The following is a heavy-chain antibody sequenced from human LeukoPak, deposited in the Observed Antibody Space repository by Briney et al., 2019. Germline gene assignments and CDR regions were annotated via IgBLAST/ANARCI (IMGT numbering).Heavy chain of an antibody. CDR3: TGLNHYDSSGFYE. CDR2: IRSNAYGGTT. J-gene: IGHJ1*01. V-gene: IGHV3-49*04. D-gene: IGHD3-22*01. CDR1: GFTFGDYA. Sequence: PGGSLRLSCTDSGFTFGDYAMSWVRQAPGKGLEWVGFIRSNAYGGTTEYAASVKGRFTISRDDSKSIAYLQMNSLKTEDTAVYFCTGLNHYDSSGFYEWGQGTLVTVSS.